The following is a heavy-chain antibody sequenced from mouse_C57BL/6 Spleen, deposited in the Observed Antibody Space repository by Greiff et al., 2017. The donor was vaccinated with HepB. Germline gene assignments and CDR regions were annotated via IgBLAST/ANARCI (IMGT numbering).Heavy chain of an antibody. CDR3: ARRDYGSSYVGYAMDY. D-gene: IGHD1-1*01. CDR2: ISNGGGST. CDR1: GFTFSDYY. J-gene: IGHJ4*01. Sequence: EVQLVESGGGLVQPGGSLKLSCAASGFTFSDYYMYWVRQTPEKRLEWVAYISNGGGSTYYPDTVKGRFTISRDNAKNTLYLQMSRLKSEDTAMYYCARRDYGSSYVGYAMDYWGQGTSVTVSS. V-gene: IGHV5-12*01.